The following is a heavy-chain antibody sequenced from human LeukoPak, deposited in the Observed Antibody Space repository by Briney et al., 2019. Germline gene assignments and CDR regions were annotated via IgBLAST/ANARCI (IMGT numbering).Heavy chain of an antibody. J-gene: IGHJ3*02. D-gene: IGHD5-24*01. CDR1: GFTFSDYY. CDR3: ARRGGDGYNSNAFDI. V-gene: IGHV3-11*04. CDR2: ISSSGSTI. Sequence: GGSLRLSRAASGFTFSDYYMSWIRQAPGKGLEWVSYISSSGSTIYYADSVKGRFTISRDNAKNSLYLQMNSLRAEDTAVYYCARRGGDGYNSNAFDIWGQGTMVTVSS.